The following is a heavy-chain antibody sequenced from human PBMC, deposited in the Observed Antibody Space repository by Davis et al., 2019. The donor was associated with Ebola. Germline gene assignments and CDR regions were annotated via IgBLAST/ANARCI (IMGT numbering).Heavy chain of an antibody. CDR1: GGSISSSSYY. CDR2: IYYSGST. D-gene: IGHD3-22*01. Sequence: MPSETLSLTCTVSGGSISSSSYYWGWIRQPPGKGLEWIGSIYYSGSTYYNPSLKSRVTISVDTSKNQFSLKLSSVTAADTAVYYCARGEYYYDSSGYYFWGQGTLVTVSS. CDR3: ARGEYYYDSSGYYF. J-gene: IGHJ4*02. V-gene: IGHV4-39*01.